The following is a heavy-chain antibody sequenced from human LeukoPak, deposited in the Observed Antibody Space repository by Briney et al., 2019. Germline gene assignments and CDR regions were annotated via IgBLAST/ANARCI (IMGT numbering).Heavy chain of an antibody. CDR1: GFTFSSYV. CDR3: AKGQYDSPPGWFDP. V-gene: IGHV3-33*06. CDR2: IWDDGSYK. Sequence: GGSLGLSCAASGFTFSSYVMHWVRQAPDKGLDWVAAIWDDGSYKYYADSVKGRFTISRDNSKNTLYLQMNSLRAEDTAVYYCAKGQYDSPPGWFDPWGQGTLVSVSS. J-gene: IGHJ5*02. D-gene: IGHD3-3*01.